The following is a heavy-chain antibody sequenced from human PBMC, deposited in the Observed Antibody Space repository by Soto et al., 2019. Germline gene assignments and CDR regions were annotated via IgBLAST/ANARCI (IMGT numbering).Heavy chain of an antibody. CDR1: GYPLTEFS. J-gene: IGHJ4*02. Sequence: GASVKVSCKVSGYPLTEFSIHWVRQAPGKGLEWMGSFDPEDDETFYAQKFLGRVTMTEDTSADTAYLALNSLRSEDTAVYYCATDHGTFAHSSTFAYWGQGTLVTVSS. V-gene: IGHV1-24*01. CDR3: ATDHGTFAHSSTFAY. D-gene: IGHD2-15*01. CDR2: FDPEDDET.